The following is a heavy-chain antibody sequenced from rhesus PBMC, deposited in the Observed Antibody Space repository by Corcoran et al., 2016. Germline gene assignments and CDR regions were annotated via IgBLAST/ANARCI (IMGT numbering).Heavy chain of an antibody. CDR3: TRGLYSGNYFDY. Sequence: EVQLVESGGGLVQPGGSLRLSCTASGFTFSSSAIHWVRPASGKGLEWVGCIRSKANNYETGYAASVKGRFPISRDDPKNTAYLQMNSLKTEDTAVYYCTRGLYSGNYFDYWGQGVLVTVSS. CDR2: IRSKANNYET. V-gene: IGHV3-118*01. J-gene: IGHJ4*01. CDR1: GFTFSSSA. D-gene: IGHD1-44*01.